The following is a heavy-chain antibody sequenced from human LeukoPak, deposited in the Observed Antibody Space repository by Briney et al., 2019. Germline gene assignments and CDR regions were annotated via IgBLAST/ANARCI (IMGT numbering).Heavy chain of an antibody. CDR3: ARGIGSMGDPDDLMWFGP. CDR1: GGSFSGYY. J-gene: IGHJ5*02. D-gene: IGHD2/OR15-2a*01. V-gene: IGHV4-34*01. CDR2: INHSGST. Sequence: SETLSLTCAVYGGSFSGYYWSWIRQPPGKGLEWIGEINHSGSTNYNPSLKSRVTISVDTSKNQFSLKLSPVTAADTAVYYCARGIGSMGDPDDLMWFGPWGQGTLATVSS.